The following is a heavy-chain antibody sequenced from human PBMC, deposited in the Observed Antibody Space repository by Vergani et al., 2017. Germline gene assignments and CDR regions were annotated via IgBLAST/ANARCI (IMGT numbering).Heavy chain of an antibody. D-gene: IGHD6-13*01. CDR1: GFTFSSYG. V-gene: IGHV3-33*01. J-gene: IGHJ4*02. Sequence: QVQLVESGGGVVQPGRSLRLSCAASGFTFSSYGMHWVRQAPGKGLEWVAVIWYDGSNKYYADSVKGRFTISRDNSKNTLYLQMNSLRAEDTAVYYCASDPGYSRSWYYFDYWRQGILITVSS. CDR2: IWYDGSNK. CDR3: ASDPGYSRSWYYFDY.